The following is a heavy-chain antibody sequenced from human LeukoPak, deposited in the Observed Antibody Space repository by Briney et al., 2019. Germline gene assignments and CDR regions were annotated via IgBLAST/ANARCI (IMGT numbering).Heavy chain of an antibody. CDR3: AREGEMATGPDPANFSY. CDR2: INPSGGST. J-gene: IGHJ4*02. Sequence: ASVKVSCKASGYTFTSYYMHWVRQAPGQGLEWMGIINPSGGSTSYAQKFQGRVTMTRDMSTSTVYMELSSLRSEDTAVYYCAREGEMATGPDPANFSYWGQGTLVTVSS. V-gene: IGHV1-46*01. CDR1: GYTFTSYY. D-gene: IGHD5-24*01.